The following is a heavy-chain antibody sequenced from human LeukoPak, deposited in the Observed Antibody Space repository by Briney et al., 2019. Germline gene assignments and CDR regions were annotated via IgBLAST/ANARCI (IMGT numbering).Heavy chain of an antibody. Sequence: GGSLRLSCAASGFTFSNNWMSWVRQAPGKGLEWVANVKQDGSEKYYVDSVKGRFTIFRDNAKNSLYMQKNSLRAEDTAVYYCARELAVTGPFDYWGQGTLVTVSS. J-gene: IGHJ4*02. CDR1: GFTFSNNW. D-gene: IGHD6-19*01. CDR2: VKQDGSEK. CDR3: ARELAVTGPFDY. V-gene: IGHV3-7*01.